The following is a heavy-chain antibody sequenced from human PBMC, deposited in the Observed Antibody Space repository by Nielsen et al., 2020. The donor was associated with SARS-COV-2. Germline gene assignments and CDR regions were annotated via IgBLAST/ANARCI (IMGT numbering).Heavy chain of an antibody. V-gene: IGHV4-34*01. CDR2: INHSGTT. D-gene: IGHD4-17*01. J-gene: IGHJ6*02. CDR1: GGPLNFYY. Sequence: ESLRLSCAVNGGPLNFYYWSWIRQPPGKGLEWIGEINHSGTTNYNPSLKSRVTISADTSKKQFSLRLSSVTAADTAVYYCAFGDDYGDYEYYYTGLDVWGQGTTVTVSS. CDR3: AFGDDYGDYEYYYTGLDV.